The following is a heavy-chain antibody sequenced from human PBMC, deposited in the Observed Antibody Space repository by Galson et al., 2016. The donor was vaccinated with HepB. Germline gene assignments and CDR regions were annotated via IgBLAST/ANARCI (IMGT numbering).Heavy chain of an antibody. D-gene: IGHD2/OR15-2a*01. CDR1: GFTFNDFTFNDFY. CDR2: IHATNGFT. J-gene: IGHJ3*01. Sequence: SLRLSCAAFGFTFNDFTFNDFYMSWVRPAPGKGLEWISYIHATNGFTSYADSVRGRFTISRDNARHLLYLQMNDLRADDTAVYYCAKDVNVPLSVFGAFDPWGQGTIVTVSS. CDR3: AKDVNVPLSVFGAFDP. V-gene: IGHV3-11*05.